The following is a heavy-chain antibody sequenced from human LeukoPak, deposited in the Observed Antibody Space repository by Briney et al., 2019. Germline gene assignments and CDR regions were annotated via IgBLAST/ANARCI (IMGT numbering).Heavy chain of an antibody. CDR2: IYHSGRS. Sequence: SETLSLTCTVSGYSISSGYYWGWIRQSPGKGLEWIGRIYHSGRSYYNPSLKSRVTISVDTSKNYFSLKLSSVTAADTAVYYCAREGDSSSVGWFDPWGQGTLVTVSS. V-gene: IGHV4-38-2*02. CDR3: AREGDSSSVGWFDP. CDR1: GYSISSGYY. J-gene: IGHJ5*02. D-gene: IGHD6-13*01.